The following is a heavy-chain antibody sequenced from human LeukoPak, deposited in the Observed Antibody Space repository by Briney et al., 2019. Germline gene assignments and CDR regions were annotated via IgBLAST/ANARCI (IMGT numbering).Heavy chain of an antibody. CDR3: AKRGVVIRVILVGFHKEAYYFDS. V-gene: IGHV3-23*01. Sequence: GGSLRLSCAVSGITLSNYGMTWVRQAPGKGLEWVAGLSGSGGSTNYADSVKGRFTISRDNAKNTLYLQMNSLRAEDTAVYFCAKRGVVIRVILVGFHKEAYYFDSWGQGVLVIVSS. J-gene: IGHJ4*02. CDR2: LSGSGGST. D-gene: IGHD3-22*01. CDR1: GITLSNYG.